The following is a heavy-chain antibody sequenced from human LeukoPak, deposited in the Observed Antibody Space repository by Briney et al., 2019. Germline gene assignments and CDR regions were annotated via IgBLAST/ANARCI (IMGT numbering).Heavy chain of an antibody. CDR3: AKQGCSGGSCYFDY. J-gene: IGHJ4*02. D-gene: IGHD2-15*01. V-gene: IGHV3-23*01. CDR2: ISGSGRST. CDR1: GFTFSSYA. Sequence: GGSLRLSCAASGFTFSSYAMNWVRQAPGKGLEWVSGISGSGRSTYYADSVKGRFTISRDNSKNTLYLQMNSLRAEDTAVYNCAKQGCSGGSCYFDYWGQGTLVTVSS.